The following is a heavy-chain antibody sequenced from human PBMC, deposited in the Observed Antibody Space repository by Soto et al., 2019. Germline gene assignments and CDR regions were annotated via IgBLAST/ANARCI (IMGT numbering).Heavy chain of an antibody. CDR2: ITASGDTT. J-gene: IGHJ5*02. V-gene: IGHV3-23*01. CDR1: GFTFSRYA. Sequence: GGSLRLSCAASGFTFSRYAMSWVRQAPGKGLEWVSGITASGDTTYSADSVKGRFTISRDNAQNTLYLQMNSLRVEDTAIYYCAKDPLLYSSNWYPNWFGPSGQGTLVTVSS. D-gene: IGHD6-13*01. CDR3: AKDPLLYSSNWYPNWFGP.